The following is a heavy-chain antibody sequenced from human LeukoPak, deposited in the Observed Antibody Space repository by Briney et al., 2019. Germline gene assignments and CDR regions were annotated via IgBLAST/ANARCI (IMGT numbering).Heavy chain of an antibody. V-gene: IGHV4-34*01. CDR3: ARGKGSGWTFDY. CDR1: GGSFSGYY. CDR2: INHSGST. J-gene: IGHJ4*01. Sequence: SETLSLSCAVYGGSFSGYYWSWIRQPPGKGLEWIGEINHSGSTNYNPSLKSRVTISVDTSKNQFSLKLSSVTAADTAVYYCARGKGSGWTFDYWGAGTPGTVSS. D-gene: IGHD6-19*01.